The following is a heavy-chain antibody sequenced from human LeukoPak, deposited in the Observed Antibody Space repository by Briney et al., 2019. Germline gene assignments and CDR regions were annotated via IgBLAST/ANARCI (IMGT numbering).Heavy chain of an antibody. V-gene: IGHV4-61*02. Sequence: SETLSLTCTVSGGSISSGSYYWSWIRQPAGKGLEWIGRIYTSGSTNYNPSLKSRVTISVDTSKNQFSLKLSSVTAADTAVYYCARESRGDLYYYYYYMDVWGKGTRSPSP. CDR2: IYTSGST. D-gene: IGHD4-17*01. CDR1: GGSISSGSYY. CDR3: ARESRGDLYYYYYYMDV. J-gene: IGHJ6*03.